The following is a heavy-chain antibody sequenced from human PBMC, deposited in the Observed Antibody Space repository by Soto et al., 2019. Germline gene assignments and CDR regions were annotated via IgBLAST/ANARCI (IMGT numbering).Heavy chain of an antibody. CDR1: GFSLSASGVG. CDR3: AHRRIAMTQNWLDP. J-gene: IGHJ5*02. CDR2: IYWDDDK. V-gene: IGHV2-5*02. Sequence: QITLKESGPTLVKPTQTLTLTCTFSGFSLSASGVGVGWIRQPPGKALEWLALIYWDDDKRYSPSLKSRLTITKDTSKKQVVLTMTNMDPADTATYYCAHRRIAMTQNWLDPWGQGTLVTVSS. D-gene: IGHD6-13*01.